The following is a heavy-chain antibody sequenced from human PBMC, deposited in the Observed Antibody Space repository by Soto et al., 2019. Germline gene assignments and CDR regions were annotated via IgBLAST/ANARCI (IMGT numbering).Heavy chain of an antibody. CDR1: GGSISSYY. D-gene: IGHD4-17*01. CDR3: ARNYGDYVDY. J-gene: IGHJ4*02. V-gene: IGHV4-59*01. Sequence: SETLSLTCTVSGGSISSYYWSWIRQPPGKGLEWIGYIYYSGSTNYNPSLKSRVTISVDTSKNQFSLKLSSVTAADTAVYYCARNYGDYVDYWGQGTLVTVSS. CDR2: IYYSGST.